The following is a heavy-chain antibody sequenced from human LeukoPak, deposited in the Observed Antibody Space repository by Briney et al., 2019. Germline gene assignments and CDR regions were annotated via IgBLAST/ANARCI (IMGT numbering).Heavy chain of an antibody. D-gene: IGHD1-1*01. CDR1: GFTFINLG. CDR2: VWYDGNNK. V-gene: IGHV3-33*01. J-gene: IGHJ4*02. Sequence: GGSLRLSCAASGFTFINLGMHWVRQAPGKGPEWVAIVWYDGNNKYYADSVKGRFTICRDNSENTLFLQMNSLRVEDSALYYCARGDDGRSLDYWGQGTRVTVSS. CDR3: ARGDDGRSLDY.